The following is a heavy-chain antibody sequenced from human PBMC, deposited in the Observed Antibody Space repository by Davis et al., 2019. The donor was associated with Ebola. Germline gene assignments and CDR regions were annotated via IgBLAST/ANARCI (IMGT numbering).Heavy chain of an antibody. J-gene: IGHJ6*02. CDR1: GFTFSTYS. CDR3: AKDSKPNYGGYFFYGMDV. V-gene: IGHV3-7*01. D-gene: IGHD2-21*01. Sequence: GESLKISCAASGFTFSTYSMSWVRQAPGKGLEWVANIKQDGSEKYYVDSVKGRFTISRDNAKNSLYLQMNSLRPEDTAIYYCAKDSKPNYGGYFFYGMDVWGQGTTVTVSS. CDR2: IKQDGSEK.